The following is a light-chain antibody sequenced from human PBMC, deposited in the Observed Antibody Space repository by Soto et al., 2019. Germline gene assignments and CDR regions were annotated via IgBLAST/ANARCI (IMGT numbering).Light chain of an antibody. CDR1: RSNIGGNA. CDR3: ASWDDSLSGVV. V-gene: IGLV1-44*01. J-gene: IGLJ2*01. Sequence: QSVLTQPPSVSGTPGQRVTISCSGSRSNIGGNAVTWYQQVPGTAPKLLIYANDQRPSGISDRFSGSKSSTSASLAISGLQSEDEADYYCASWDDSLSGVVLGGGTKVTVL. CDR2: AND.